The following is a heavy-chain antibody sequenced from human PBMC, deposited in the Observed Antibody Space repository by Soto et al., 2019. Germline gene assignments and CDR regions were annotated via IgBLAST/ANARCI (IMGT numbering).Heavy chain of an antibody. CDR3: TRDGDGRMTTNPYYYYGMDV. Sequence: PSETLSLTCTVSGGSISGYYWSWIRQPPGKGLEWIGNVYYSGGAKYNPSVKRRVSISVDTSKNQFSLNLSSVTAADTAVYYCTRDGDGRMTTNPYYYYGMDVWGPGITVTAS. CDR1: GGSISGYY. J-gene: IGHJ6*02. CDR2: VYYSGGA. V-gene: IGHV4-59*01. D-gene: IGHD2-21*02.